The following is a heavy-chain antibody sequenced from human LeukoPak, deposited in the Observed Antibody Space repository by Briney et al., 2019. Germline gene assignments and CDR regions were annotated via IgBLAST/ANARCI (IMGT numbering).Heavy chain of an antibody. CDR2: ISSGGSTI. CDR1: GFIFSSYA. Sequence: GGSLRLSCAASGFIFSSYAMNWVRQAPGKGLEWVSYISSGGSTIYYADSVKGRFTISRDNAENSLYLQMSSLRAEDTAVYYCASFIGGSYSHFDYWGQGTLVTVSS. D-gene: IGHD1-26*01. V-gene: IGHV3-48*03. CDR3: ASFIGGSYSHFDY. J-gene: IGHJ4*02.